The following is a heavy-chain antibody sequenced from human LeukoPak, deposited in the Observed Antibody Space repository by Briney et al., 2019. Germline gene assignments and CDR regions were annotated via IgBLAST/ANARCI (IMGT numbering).Heavy chain of an antibody. Sequence: ASVKVSCKASGYTFTGYYMHWVRQAPGQGLEWMGWINPNSGGTNYAQKFQGRVTMTSDTSITTAYMDLSRLTSDDTAVYYCARAFYNSGWYDDYWGQGTLVTVSS. D-gene: IGHD6-19*01. CDR3: ARAFYNSGWYDDY. CDR1: GYTFTGYY. J-gene: IGHJ4*02. V-gene: IGHV1-2*02. CDR2: INPNSGGT.